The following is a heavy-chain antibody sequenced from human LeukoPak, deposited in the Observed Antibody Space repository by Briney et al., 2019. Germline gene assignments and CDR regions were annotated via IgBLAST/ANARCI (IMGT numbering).Heavy chain of an antibody. CDR2: INPNTGNP. D-gene: IGHD6-19*01. CDR1: GYTFTRYA. J-gene: IGHJ4*02. CDR3: AIDQPVAGVSNFDS. Sequence: ASVKVSCKASGYTFTRYAMNWLRQAPGQGLEWMGWINPNTGNPTYAQAFTGRFVFSLDTSVSTAYLQISSLNTEDTAVYYCAIDQPVAGVSNFDSWGQGTLVTVSS. V-gene: IGHV7-4-1*02.